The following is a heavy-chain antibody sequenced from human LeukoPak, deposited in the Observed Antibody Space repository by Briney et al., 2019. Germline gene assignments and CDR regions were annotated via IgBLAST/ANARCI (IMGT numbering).Heavy chain of an antibody. CDR1: GFTFSNYG. V-gene: IGHV3-30*03. Sequence: GRSLRLSCAASGFTFSNYGMHWVRQAPGKGLEWVAVISCGGSKKYYADSVKGRFTISRDNSKSTLYLQMDTLRAEDTAVYYCASGEQQLVVGGIDYWGQGTLVTVSS. CDR3: ASGEQQLVVGGIDY. CDR2: ISCGGSKK. J-gene: IGHJ4*02. D-gene: IGHD6-13*01.